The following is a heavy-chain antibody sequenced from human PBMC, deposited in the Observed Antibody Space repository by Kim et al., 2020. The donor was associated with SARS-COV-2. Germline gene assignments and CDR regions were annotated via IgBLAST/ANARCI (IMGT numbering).Heavy chain of an antibody. Sequence: ASVKVSCKASGYSFTTYAMHWVRQAPGQRLEWMGWINAANRNRKYSQKFQGRVTMTRDTSASTVYMELSSLISEDTAVYYCARSTWIRSWGMDVWGQGTTVTVSS. D-gene: IGHD5-18*01. V-gene: IGHV1-3*01. CDR1: GYSFTTYA. J-gene: IGHJ6*02. CDR3: ARSTWIRSWGMDV. CDR2: INAANRNR.